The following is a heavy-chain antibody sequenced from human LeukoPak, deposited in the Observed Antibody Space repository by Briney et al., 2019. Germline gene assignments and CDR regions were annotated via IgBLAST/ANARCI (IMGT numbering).Heavy chain of an antibody. CDR3: ARVVISDNMCSSTSCYGEIDY. V-gene: IGHV1-69*01. Sequence: ASVKVSCKASGGTFSSYAISWVRQAPGQGLEWMGGIIPIFGTANYAQKFQGRVTITADESTSTAYMELRSLRSDDTAVYYCARVVISDNMCSSTSCYGEIDYWGQGTLVTVSS. D-gene: IGHD2-2*01. J-gene: IGHJ4*02. CDR2: IIPIFGTA. CDR1: GGTFSSYA.